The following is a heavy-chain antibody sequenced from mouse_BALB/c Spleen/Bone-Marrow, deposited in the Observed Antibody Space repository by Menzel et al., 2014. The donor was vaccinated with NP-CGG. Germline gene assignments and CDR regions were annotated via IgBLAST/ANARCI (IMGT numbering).Heavy chain of an antibody. CDR3: ATYYRYDRRFAC. CDR2: IDPANGNT. V-gene: IGHV14-3*02. J-gene: IGHJ3*01. CDR1: GFNIKDTY. D-gene: IGHD2-14*01. Sequence: GQPQQSGTDLVKPGASAMLSCTASGFNIKDTYMHWAKQRPEQGLEWIGRIDPANGNTKYDPKFQGKGTITPDTSSHTSYLQVSGLTSEDTAVYYCATYYRYDRRFACWSQGTLGTVST.